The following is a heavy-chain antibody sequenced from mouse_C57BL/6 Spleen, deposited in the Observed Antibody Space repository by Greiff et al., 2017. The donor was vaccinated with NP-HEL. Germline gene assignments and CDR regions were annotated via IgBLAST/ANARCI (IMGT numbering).Heavy chain of an antibody. V-gene: IGHV1-76*01. D-gene: IGHD3-2*02. CDR3: AREGGSLFDY. CDR1: GYTFTDYY. Sequence: VQVVESGAELVRPGASVKLSCKASGYTFTDYYINWVKQRPGQGLEWIARIYPGSGNTYYNEKFKGKATLTAEKSSSTAYMQLSSLTSEDSAVYFCAREGGSLFDYWGQGTTLTVSS. CDR2: IYPGSGNT. J-gene: IGHJ2*01.